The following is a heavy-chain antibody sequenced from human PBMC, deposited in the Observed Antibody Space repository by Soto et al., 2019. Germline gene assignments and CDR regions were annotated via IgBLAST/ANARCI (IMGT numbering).Heavy chain of an antibody. Sequence: SETLSLTCTVSGGSISSSSYYWGWIRQPPGKGLEWIGSIYYSGSTYYNPSLKSRVTTSVDTSRNQFSLKLSSVTAADTAVYYCARLASMGSVLYGVDVWGQGTTVTVSS. CDR1: GGSISSSSYY. J-gene: IGHJ6*02. CDR2: IYYSGST. CDR3: ARLASMGSVLYGVDV. V-gene: IGHV4-39*01. D-gene: IGHD6-6*01.